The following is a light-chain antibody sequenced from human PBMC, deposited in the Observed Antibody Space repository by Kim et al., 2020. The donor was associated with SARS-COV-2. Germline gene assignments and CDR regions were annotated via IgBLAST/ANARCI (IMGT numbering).Light chain of an antibody. J-gene: IGKJ2*01. CDR1: QSVNNNY. CDR3: QQYSSSPYT. V-gene: IGKV3-20*01. CDR2: GTS. Sequence: EIVLTQSPGTLSLSPGERATLSCRASQSVNNNYLAWYHQKPGQAPRLLIYGTSSRATGIPDRFSGSGSGTDFTLTISRLEPEDFAVYYCQQYSSSPYTFGQGTKLEI.